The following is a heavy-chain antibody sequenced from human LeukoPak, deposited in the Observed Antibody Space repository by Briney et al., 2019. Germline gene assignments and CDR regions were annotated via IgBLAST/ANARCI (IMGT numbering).Heavy chain of an antibody. D-gene: IGHD2-8*01. CDR1: GGSISSGDYY. CDR3: ARVCTNGVCYPSVGY. CDR2: IYYSGST. Sequence: SETLSLTCTVSGGSISSGDYYWSWIRHPPGKGLEWIGYIYYSGSTYYNPSLKSRVTISVDTSKNQFSLKLSSVTAADTAVYYCARVCTNGVCYPSVGYWGQGTLVTVSS. V-gene: IGHV4-30-4*08. J-gene: IGHJ4*02.